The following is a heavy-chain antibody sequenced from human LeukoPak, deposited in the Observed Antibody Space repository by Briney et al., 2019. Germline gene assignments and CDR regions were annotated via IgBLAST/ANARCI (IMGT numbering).Heavy chain of an antibody. CDR1: GYTFNIYG. Sequence: GASVKVSCKASGYTFNIYGINWVRQAPGQGLEWMGWISGYNGNTQYAQKFQGRVTMTTDTSTSTAYMELRSLRSDDTAVFYCARGDYGGSADYWGQGTLVTVSS. D-gene: IGHD4-23*01. CDR3: ARGDYGGSADY. CDR2: ISGYNGNT. J-gene: IGHJ4*02. V-gene: IGHV1-18*01.